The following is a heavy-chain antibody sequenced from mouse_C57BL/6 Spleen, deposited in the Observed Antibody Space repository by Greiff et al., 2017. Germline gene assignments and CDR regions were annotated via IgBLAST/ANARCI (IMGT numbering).Heavy chain of an antibody. CDR2: FSSGSSTI. CDR1: GFTFSDYG. J-gene: IGHJ1*03. V-gene: IGHV5-17*01. D-gene: IGHD3-1*01. CDR3: ARPRVNYWYFDV. Sequence: EVQVVESGGGLVKPGGSLKLSCAASGFTFSDYGMHWVRQAPEKGLEWVAYFSSGSSTIYYADTVKGRFTIARDNAKNTLFLQMTSLRSENTAMYYCARPRVNYWYFDVWGTGTTVTVAS.